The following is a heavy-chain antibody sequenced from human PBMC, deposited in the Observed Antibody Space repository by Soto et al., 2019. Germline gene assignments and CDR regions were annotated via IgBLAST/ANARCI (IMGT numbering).Heavy chain of an antibody. CDR1: GDSIRDSF. CDR2: VHHTGNT. V-gene: IGHV4-59*01. CDR3: ARGREDHVDHHFGHLFDS. J-gene: IGHJ4*02. D-gene: IGHD3-10*01. Sequence: TLSLTCTVSGDSIRDSFWSWVRQPPGKGLEWIGLVHHTGNTNYNPSLETRVTMLIDASANHFSLTLTSVTPADAAIYYCARGREDHVDHHFGHLFDSWGQGTLVTVSS.